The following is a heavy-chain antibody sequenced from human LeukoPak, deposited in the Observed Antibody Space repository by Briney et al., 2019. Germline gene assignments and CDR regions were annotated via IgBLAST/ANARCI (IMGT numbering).Heavy chain of an antibody. CDR2: IIPIFGTA. V-gene: IGHV1-69*13. CDR3: ARVGIAVAGGAYYYYMDV. D-gene: IGHD6-19*01. CDR1: GGTFSSYA. Sequence: SVKVSCKASGGTFSSYAISWVRQAPGQGLEWMGGIIPIFGTANYAQKFQGRVTITADESTSTAYMELSSLRSEDTAVYYCARVGIAVAGGAYYYYMDVWGRGTTVTVSS. J-gene: IGHJ6*03.